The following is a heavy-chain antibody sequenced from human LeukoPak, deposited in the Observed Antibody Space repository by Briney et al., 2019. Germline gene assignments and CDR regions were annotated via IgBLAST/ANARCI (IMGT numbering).Heavy chain of an antibody. CDR1: GGSVSSGSFH. J-gene: IGHJ4*02. Sequence: SETLSLTCTVSGGSVSSGSFHWSWIRQPPGKGLEWIGYIHNSGSTLYNPSLKSRVTISLDTSKNQSSLKLTSVTAADTAAYYCARTSGDGGYWGQGTPVTVSS. D-gene: IGHD5-24*01. CDR2: IHNSGST. CDR3: ARTSGDGGY. V-gene: IGHV4-61*01.